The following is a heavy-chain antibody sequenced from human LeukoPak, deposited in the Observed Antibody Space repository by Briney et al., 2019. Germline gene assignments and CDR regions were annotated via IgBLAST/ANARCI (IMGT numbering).Heavy chain of an antibody. V-gene: IGHV3-13*01. CDR1: GFTFSSYD. J-gene: IGHJ4*02. D-gene: IGHD5-24*01. Sequence: GGSLRLSCAASGFTFSSYDMHWVRQATGKGLEWVLAIGTAGDTYYPGSVKGRFTISRENAKNSLYLQMNSLRAGDTAVYYCARGGSQMEVDYWGQGTLVTVSS. CDR2: IGTAGDT. CDR3: ARGGSQMEVDY.